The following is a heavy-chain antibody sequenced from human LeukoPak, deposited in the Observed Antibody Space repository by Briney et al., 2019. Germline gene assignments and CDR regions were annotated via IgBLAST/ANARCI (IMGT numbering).Heavy chain of an antibody. CDR1: GFTFSSYA. CDR3: AKDRSVLLWFGESLD. Sequence: GGSLRLSCAASGFTFSSYAMSWVRQAPGKGLEWVSAISGSGGSTYYADSVKGRFTISRDNSKNTLYLQMNSLRAEDTAVYYCAKDRSVLLWFGESLDWGQGTLVTVSS. V-gene: IGHV3-23*01. CDR2: ISGSGGST. D-gene: IGHD3-10*01. J-gene: IGHJ4*02.